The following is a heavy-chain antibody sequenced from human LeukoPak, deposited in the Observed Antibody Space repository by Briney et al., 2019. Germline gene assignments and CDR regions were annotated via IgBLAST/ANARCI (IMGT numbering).Heavy chain of an antibody. V-gene: IGHV4-38-2*02. CDR3: AGILGYCSGGSCSGYFDY. CDR2: IYHSGST. J-gene: IGHJ4*02. CDR1: GGSISSGYY. D-gene: IGHD2-15*01. Sequence: PETLSLTCTVSGGSISSGYYWGWIRQPPGKGLEWIGSIYHSGSTYYNPSLKSRVTISVDTSKNQFSLKLSSVTAADTAVYYCAGILGYCSGGSCSGYFDYWGQGTLVTVSS.